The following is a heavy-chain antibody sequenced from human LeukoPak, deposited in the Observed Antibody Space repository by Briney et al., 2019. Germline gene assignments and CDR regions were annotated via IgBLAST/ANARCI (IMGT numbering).Heavy chain of an antibody. CDR3: AACYDSSGYYDY. V-gene: IGHV3-53*01. CDR1: GFTVSCNY. J-gene: IGHJ4*02. Sequence: GRSLRLSCAASGFTVSCNYMSWVRQAPGKGLEWVSVIYSGGSTYYADSVKGRLTISRDNSKNTLYLEMNSLRAEDTAVYYCAACYDSSGYYDYWGQGTLVTVSS. D-gene: IGHD3-22*01. CDR2: IYSGGST.